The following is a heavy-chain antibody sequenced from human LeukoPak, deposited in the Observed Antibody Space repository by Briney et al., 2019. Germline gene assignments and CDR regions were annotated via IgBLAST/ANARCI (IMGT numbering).Heavy chain of an antibody. D-gene: IGHD1-26*01. Sequence: SETLSLTCTVSSDSISNSAYHWGWIRQPPGRGLEWIGSIYYSRGTYYNPSLKSRVTISVDTSKNQLSLKLSSVTAADTAVYYCARLSGSYFSFFDYWGQGTLVTVSS. CDR2: IYYSRGT. CDR3: ARLSGSYFSFFDY. J-gene: IGHJ4*02. V-gene: IGHV4-39*01. CDR1: SDSISNSAYH.